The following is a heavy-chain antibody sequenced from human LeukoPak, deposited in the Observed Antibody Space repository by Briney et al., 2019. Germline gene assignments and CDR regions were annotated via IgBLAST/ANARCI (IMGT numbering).Heavy chain of an antibody. V-gene: IGHV3-23*01. CDR3: AKHPSVGNFEY. D-gene: IGHD4-23*01. CDR2: ISGSGGT. CDR1: GFTFNNYA. J-gene: IGHJ4*02. Sequence: GGSLRLSCAASGFTFNNYAMSWVRQAPGKGLEWVSAISGSGGTYYADSVKGRFIISGDNSKNTLYLQMNSLRAEDTAIYYCAKHPSVGNFEYGGQGTLVTVSS.